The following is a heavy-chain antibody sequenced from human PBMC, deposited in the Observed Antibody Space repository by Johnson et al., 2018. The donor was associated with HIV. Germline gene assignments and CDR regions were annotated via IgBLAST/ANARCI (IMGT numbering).Heavy chain of an antibody. CDR3: ASGEDYGGNYGAFDI. CDR1: GFTFSSYG. D-gene: IGHD4-23*01. V-gene: IGHV3-30*02. J-gene: IGHJ3*02. Sequence: QVQLVESGGGVVQPGGSLRLSCVASGFTFSSYGIHWVRQAPGKGLEWVAFIRYDGSNKFYADSVKGRFTISRDNSENTLYLQMNSLRAEDTAVYYCASGEDYGGNYGAFDIWGQGTMVTVSS. CDR2: IRYDGSNK.